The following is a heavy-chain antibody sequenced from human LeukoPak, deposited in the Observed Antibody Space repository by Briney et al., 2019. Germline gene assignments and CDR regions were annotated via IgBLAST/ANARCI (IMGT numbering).Heavy chain of an antibody. J-gene: IGHJ6*02. D-gene: IGHD2-2*01. CDR2: ISGSGGST. CDR3: AKAVPYCSSTSCYAGYYYGMDV. Sequence: GGSLRLSCAASGFTFSSYAMSWVRQAPGKGLEWVSAISGSGGSTYYADSVKGRFTISRDNSKNTLYLQMNILRAEDTAVYYCAKAVPYCSSTSCYAGYYYGMDVWGQGTTVTVSS. CDR1: GFTFSSYA. V-gene: IGHV3-23*01.